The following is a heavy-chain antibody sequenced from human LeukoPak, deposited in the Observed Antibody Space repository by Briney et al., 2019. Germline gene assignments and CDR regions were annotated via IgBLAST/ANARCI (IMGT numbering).Heavy chain of an antibody. D-gene: IGHD1-26*01. V-gene: IGHV3-21*01. Sequence: GGSLRLSCAASGFTFSSYSMNWVRQAPGKGLEWVSSISSSSSYIYCADSVKGRFTISRDNAKNSLYLQMNSLRAEDTAVYYCARDRSGSYPEGWFDPWGQGTLVTVSS. CDR1: GFTFSSYS. J-gene: IGHJ5*02. CDR3: ARDRSGSYPEGWFDP. CDR2: ISSSSSYI.